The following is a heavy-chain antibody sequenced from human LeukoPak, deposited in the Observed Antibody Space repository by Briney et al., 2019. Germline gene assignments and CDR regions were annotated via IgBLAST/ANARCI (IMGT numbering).Heavy chain of an antibody. CDR3: ARSRTASGVVIMGAFDI. CDR2: IRKDGAEK. V-gene: IGHV3-7*01. J-gene: IGHJ3*02. D-gene: IGHD3-3*01. Sequence: GGSLRLSRAASGFTFSSHLMSWVRQAPGKGLEWVANIRKDGAEKNYVDSVKGRFTISRDNAKDSLYLEVNSLRAEDTAVYYCARSRTASGVVIMGAFDIWGQGTMVTVSS. CDR1: GFTFSSHL.